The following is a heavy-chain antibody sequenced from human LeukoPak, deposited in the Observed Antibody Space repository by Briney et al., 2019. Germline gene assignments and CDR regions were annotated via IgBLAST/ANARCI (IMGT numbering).Heavy chain of an antibody. CDR1: GGSISSSSYY. CDR2: IYYSGST. V-gene: IGHV4-39*01. CDR3: ARGVTVRGDRTFDY. Sequence: SETLSLTCTVSGGSISSSSYYWGWIRQPPGKGLEWIGSIYYSGSTYYNPSLKSRVTISVDTSKNQFSLSLTSVTAADTAVYYCARGVTVRGDRTFDYWGQGTLVTVSS. D-gene: IGHD3-10*01. J-gene: IGHJ4*02.